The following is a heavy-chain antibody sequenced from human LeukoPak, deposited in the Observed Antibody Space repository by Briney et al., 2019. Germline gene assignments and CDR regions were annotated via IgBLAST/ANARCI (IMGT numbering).Heavy chain of an antibody. CDR1: GYTFTDYY. J-gene: IGHJ5*02. CDR2: INPNNGGT. V-gene: IGHV1-2*02. CDR3: ARCPREDDNNFDWLDP. Sequence: ASVKVSCKPSGYTFTDYYIHWVRQAPGQGLEWVGWINPNNGGTNYAPKFQGRVTLTRDTSINTAYMELRRLRSDDTAVYFCARCPREDDNNFDWLDPWGQGTLVTVSS. D-gene: IGHD4-11*01.